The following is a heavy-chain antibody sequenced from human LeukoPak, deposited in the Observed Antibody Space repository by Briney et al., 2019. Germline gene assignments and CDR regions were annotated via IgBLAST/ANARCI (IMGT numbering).Heavy chain of an antibody. CDR2: IYPGDSDT. CDR1: GYRFIDYW. CDR3: ARSVGCSSTSCYGD. Sequence: GESLKISCNGSGYRFIDYWIGWVRQMPGEGLEWMGTIYPGDSDTRYSPSFQGQITISADKSISTAYLQWSSLKASDTPMYYCARSVGCSSTSCYGDWGQGTLVTVSS. D-gene: IGHD2-2*01. J-gene: IGHJ4*02. V-gene: IGHV5-51*01.